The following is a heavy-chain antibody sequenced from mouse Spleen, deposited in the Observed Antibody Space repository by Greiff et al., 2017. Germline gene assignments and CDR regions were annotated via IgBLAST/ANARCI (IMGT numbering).Heavy chain of an antibody. CDR3: ARWSYGNYPTY. D-gene: IGHD2-1*01. CDR2: IDPSDSYT. Sequence: QVQLQQPGAELVMPGASVKLSCKASGYTFTSYWMHWVKQRPGQGLEWIGEIDPSDSYTNYNQKFKGKATLTVDKSSSTAYMQLSSLTSEDSAVYYCARWSYGNYPTYWGQGTLVTVSA. V-gene: IGHV1-69*01. CDR1: GYTFTSYW. J-gene: IGHJ3*01.